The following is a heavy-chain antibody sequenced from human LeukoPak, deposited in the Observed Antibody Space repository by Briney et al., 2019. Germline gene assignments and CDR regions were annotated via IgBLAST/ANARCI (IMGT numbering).Heavy chain of an antibody. Sequence: GGSLRLSCAASGFSFSNAWMSWVRQAPGKGLEWVSSISSSSSYIYYADSVKGRFTISRDNAKNSLYLQMNSLRAEDTAVYYCAREGPEANWFDPWGQGTLVTVSS. V-gene: IGHV3-21*01. CDR2: ISSSSSYI. CDR3: AREGPEANWFDP. J-gene: IGHJ5*02. CDR1: GFSFSNAW.